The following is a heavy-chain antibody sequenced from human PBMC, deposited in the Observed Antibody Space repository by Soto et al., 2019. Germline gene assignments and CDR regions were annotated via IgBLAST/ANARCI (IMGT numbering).Heavy chain of an antibody. D-gene: IGHD2-15*01. CDR2: ISGSGGST. V-gene: IGHV3-23*01. CDR3: AKDRSGEWWPNLGDYFDY. J-gene: IGHJ4*02. Sequence: PGGSLRLSCAASGFTFSSYAMSWVRQAPGKGLEWVSAISGSGGSTYYADSVKGRFTISRDNSENTLYLQMNSLRAEDTAVYYCAKDRSGEWWPNLGDYFDYWGQGTLVTVSS. CDR1: GFTFSSYA.